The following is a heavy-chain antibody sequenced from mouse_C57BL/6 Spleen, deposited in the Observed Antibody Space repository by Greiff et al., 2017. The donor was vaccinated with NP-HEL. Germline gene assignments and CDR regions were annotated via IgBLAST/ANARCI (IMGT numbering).Heavy chain of an antibody. CDR1: GFTFSSYA. V-gene: IGHV5-9-1*02. CDR2: ISSGGDYI. CDR3: TRDDYYGSSYYFDY. D-gene: IGHD1-1*01. J-gene: IGHJ2*01. Sequence: DVHLVESGEGLVKPGGSLKLSCAASGFTFSSYAMSWVRQTPEKRLEWVAYISSGGDYIYYADTVKGRFTISRDNARNTLYLQMSSLKSEDTAMYYCTRDDYYGSSYYFDYWGQGTTLTVSS.